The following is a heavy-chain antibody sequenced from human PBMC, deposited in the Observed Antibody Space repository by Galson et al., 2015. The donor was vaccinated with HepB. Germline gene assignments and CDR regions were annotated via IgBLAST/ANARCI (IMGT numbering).Heavy chain of an antibody. CDR2: ISSAGTTQ. CDR1: GFTFNTYT. V-gene: IGHV3-30-3*01. J-gene: IGHJ4*02. D-gene: IGHD1-26*01. CDR3: ARDAMGRGSGSYSAFDY. Sequence: SLRLSCAASGFTFNTYTMHWVRQAPGKGLEWVATISSAGTTQYYADYVRGRFTISRDNSQNILDLQMNTLGREDTAVYYCARDAMGRGSGSYSAFDYWGQGTLVTVSS.